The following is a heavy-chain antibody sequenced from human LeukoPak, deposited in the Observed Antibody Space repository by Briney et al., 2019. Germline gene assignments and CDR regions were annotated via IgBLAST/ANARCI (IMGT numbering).Heavy chain of an antibody. Sequence: GGSLRRSCAGAGFTCSDYYRSWIGQGPGKGWVGGSYISSSGSTIYSADSVKGRFTISRDNAKNSLYLQMNSLRAEDTAVYYCARWGYSYGYPLPPGDFDYWGQGTLVTVSS. CDR1: GFTCSDYY. J-gene: IGHJ4*02. V-gene: IGHV3-11*01. D-gene: IGHD5-18*01. CDR3: ARWGYSYGYPLPPGDFDY. CDR2: ISSSGSTI.